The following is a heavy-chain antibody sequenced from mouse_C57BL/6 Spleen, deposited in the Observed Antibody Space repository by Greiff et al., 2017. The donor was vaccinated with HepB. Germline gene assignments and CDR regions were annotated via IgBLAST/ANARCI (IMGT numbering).Heavy chain of an antibody. D-gene: IGHD2-4*01. CDR2: IWSDGST. CDR3: ARHELLYDYDVGFAY. V-gene: IGHV2-6-1*01. J-gene: IGHJ3*01. Sequence: VKLVESGPGLVAPSQSLSITCTVSGFSLTSYGVHWVRQPPGKGLEWLVVIWSDGSTTYNSALKSRLSISKDNSKSQVFLKMNSLQTDDTAMYYCARHELLYDYDVGFAYWGQGTLVTVSA. CDR1: GFSLTSYG.